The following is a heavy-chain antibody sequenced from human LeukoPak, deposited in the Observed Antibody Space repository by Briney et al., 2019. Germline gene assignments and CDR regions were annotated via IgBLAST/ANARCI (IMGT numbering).Heavy chain of an antibody. D-gene: IGHD6-13*01. CDR1: GGSISSGSYY. CDR3: ARVYYSSSYDYWYFDL. V-gene: IGHV4-61*02. CDR2: IYTSGST. J-gene: IGHJ2*01. Sequence: SQTLSLTCTVSGGSISSGSYYWSWIRQPAGKGLEWIGRIYTSGSTNYNPSLKSRVTISVDTSKNQFSLKLSSVTAAGTAVYYCARVYYSSSYDYWYFDLWGRGTLVTVSS.